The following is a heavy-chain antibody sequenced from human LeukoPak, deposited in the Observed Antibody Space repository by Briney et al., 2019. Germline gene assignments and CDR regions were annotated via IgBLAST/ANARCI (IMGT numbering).Heavy chain of an antibody. D-gene: IGHD3-10*01. CDR1: GGSISSYY. V-gene: IGHV4-59*01. CDR2: IYYSGST. J-gene: IGHJ4*02. CDR3: ARVGSGSSHDY. Sequence: SETLSLTCTVSGGSISSYYWSWIRQPPRKGLEWIGYIYYSGSTNYNPSLKSRVTISVDTSKNKFSLKLSSVTAADTAVYYCARVGSGSSHDYWGQGTLVTVSS.